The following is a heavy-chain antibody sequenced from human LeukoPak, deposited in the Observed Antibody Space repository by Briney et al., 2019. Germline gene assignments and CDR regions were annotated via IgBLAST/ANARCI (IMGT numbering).Heavy chain of an antibody. V-gene: IGHV3-30*02. CDR2: IWYDGSNK. CDR3: AKVRLGSGYYGMDV. Sequence: PGGSLRLSCAASGFDSRTYGTHWVRQAPGKGREWVAVIWYDGSNKDYADSVKDRFTISRDNSKNTLYLQMNSLRAEDTAVCYCAKVRLGSGYYGMDVWGQGTTVTVSS. CDR1: GFDSRTYG. J-gene: IGHJ6*02. D-gene: IGHD3-10*01.